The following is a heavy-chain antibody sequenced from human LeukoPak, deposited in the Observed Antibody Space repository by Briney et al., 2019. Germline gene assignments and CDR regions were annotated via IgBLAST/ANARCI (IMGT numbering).Heavy chain of an antibody. Sequence: SETLSLTCTVSGDSISSRSYYWGWIRQPPGRGLEWIGSIYYSGSTYYNPSLKSRVTISVDASKTQFSLKLSSVTAADTAVYYCARSGEIEYYYYYYMDDWGKGTTVTVSS. CDR2: IYYSGST. CDR1: GDSISSRSYY. D-gene: IGHD3-10*01. V-gene: IGHV4-39*01. CDR3: ARSGEIEYYYYYYMDD. J-gene: IGHJ6*03.